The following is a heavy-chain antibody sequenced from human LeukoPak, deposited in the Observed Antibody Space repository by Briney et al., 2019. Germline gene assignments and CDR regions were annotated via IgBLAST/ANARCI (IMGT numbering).Heavy chain of an antibody. CDR3: ARQGQQLAFGY. CDR1: GYSISSGYY. Sequence: SETLSLTCTVSGYSISSGYYWGWIRQPPGKGLEWIGSIYHSGSTYYNPSLKSRVTISVDTSKNQFSLKLSSVTAADTAVYYCARQGQQLAFGYWGQGTLVTVSS. V-gene: IGHV4-38-2*02. J-gene: IGHJ4*02. D-gene: IGHD6-13*01. CDR2: IYHSGST.